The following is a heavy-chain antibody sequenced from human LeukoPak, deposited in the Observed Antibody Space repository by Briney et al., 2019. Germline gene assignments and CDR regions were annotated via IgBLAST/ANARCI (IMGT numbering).Heavy chain of an antibody. CDR3: ARLIGYCSVYSSPGWGS. CDR2: VQNSVTN. D-gene: IGHD2-15*01. J-gene: IGHJ5*02. CDR1: GGSITTTGYY. Sequence: TSETLSLTCSVSGGSITTTGYYWGWIRQSPGKGLEWIGNVQNSVTNFYNPSLRSRVTMYVDTSKNEVSLNLYSVTAADTAVYYCARLIGYCSVYSSPGWGSWGQGTLVTVSS. V-gene: IGHV4-39*01.